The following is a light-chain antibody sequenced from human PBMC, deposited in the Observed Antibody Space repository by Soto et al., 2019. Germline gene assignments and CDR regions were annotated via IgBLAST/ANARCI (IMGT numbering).Light chain of an antibody. CDR3: CSYAGSYTLV. V-gene: IGLV3-21*02. J-gene: IGLJ2*01. Sequence: SYELTQPSSVSVAPGQTARITCGGNNIGFKSVYWYQQRPGQAPVLVVSEDTDRPAGIPERISASNSGNTATLTISGLQAEDEADYYCCSYAGSYTLVFGGGTQLTVL. CDR1: NIGFKS. CDR2: EDT.